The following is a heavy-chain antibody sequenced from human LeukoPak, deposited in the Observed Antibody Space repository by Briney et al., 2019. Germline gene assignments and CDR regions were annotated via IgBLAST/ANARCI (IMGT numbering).Heavy chain of an antibody. J-gene: IGHJ6*02. CDR3: ARASLRFLEWLRGLYYYYGMDV. V-gene: IGHV1-46*01. CDR1: GYTFTNYY. D-gene: IGHD3-3*01. Sequence: ASVKVSCKASGYTFTNYYMHWVRQAPGQGLEWMGIINPSGGSTSYAQKFQGRVTMTRDTSTSTVYMELSSLRSEDTAVYYCARASLRFLEWLRGLYYYYGMDVWGQGTTVTVSS. CDR2: INPSGGST.